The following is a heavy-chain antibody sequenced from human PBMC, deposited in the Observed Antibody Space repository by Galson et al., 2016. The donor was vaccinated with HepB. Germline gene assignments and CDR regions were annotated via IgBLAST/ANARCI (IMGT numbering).Heavy chain of an antibody. Sequence: SLRLSCAASGFTFSRYGMHWVRQAPGKGLEWVTFISYDGSNKYYADSVKGRFTISRDNSKNTLYLQMNSLRAEDTAVYYCAKDPYYYGSGSYLYFHYWGQGTLV. J-gene: IGHJ4*02. CDR3: AKDPYYYGSGSYLYFHY. CDR1: GFTFSRYG. CDR2: ISYDGSNK. D-gene: IGHD3-10*01. V-gene: IGHV3-30*18.